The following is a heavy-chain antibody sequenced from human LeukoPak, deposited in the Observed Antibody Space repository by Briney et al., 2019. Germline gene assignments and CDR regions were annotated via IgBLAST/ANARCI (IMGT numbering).Heavy chain of an antibody. J-gene: IGHJ4*02. CDR2: IYYSGST. Sequence: SETLSLTCTVSGGSISSSSYYWGWIRQPPGKGLEWIGSIYYSGSTYYNPSLKSRVTISVDTSKNQFSLKLSSVTATDTAVYYCARYTTNYDFWSGYYLFADYWGQGTLVTVSS. D-gene: IGHD3-3*01. V-gene: IGHV4-39*01. CDR1: GGSISSSSYY. CDR3: ARYTTNYDFWSGYYLFADY.